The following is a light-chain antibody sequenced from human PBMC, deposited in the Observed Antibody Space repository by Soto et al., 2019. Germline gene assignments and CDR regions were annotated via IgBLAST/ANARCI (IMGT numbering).Light chain of an antibody. CDR1: SSDVGSYNR. V-gene: IGLV2-18*02. CDR3: SSYTSSNTYVL. J-gene: IGLJ2*01. CDR2: QVN. Sequence: QSALTQPPSVSGSPGQSVTISCTGTSSDVGSYNRVSWYQQPPGTAPKLVIYQVNNRPSGVPDRFSGSKSGNTASLTISGLQAEDEADYYCSSYTSSNTYVLFGGGTKLTVL.